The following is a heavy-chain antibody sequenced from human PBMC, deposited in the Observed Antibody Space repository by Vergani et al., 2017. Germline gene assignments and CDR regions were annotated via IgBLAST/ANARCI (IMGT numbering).Heavy chain of an antibody. D-gene: IGHD4-11*01. J-gene: IGHJ6*02. CDR2: ISGRGGST. CDR1: GFTFDDYA. V-gene: IGHV3-23*01. CDR3: AKVNDYSNYSYYYGMDV. Sequence: EVQLLESGGGLVQPGGSLRLSCAASGFTFDDYAMHWVRQAPGKGLEWVSAISGRGGSTYYADSVKGRFTISRDNSKNTLYLQMNSLRAEDTAVYYCAKVNDYSNYSYYYGMDVWGQGTTVTVSS.